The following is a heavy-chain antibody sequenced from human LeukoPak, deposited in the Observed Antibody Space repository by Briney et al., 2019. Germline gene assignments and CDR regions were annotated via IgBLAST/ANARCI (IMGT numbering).Heavy chain of an antibody. Sequence: GGPLRLSCAASGFTFSNYGMHWVRQAPGKGLEWVAVISNDGSNKNYADSVKGRFTISRDNSKSTLYLQMNSLRAEDTAVYYCAKDGLWFGDLTYFDYWGQGTLVTVSS. J-gene: IGHJ4*02. V-gene: IGHV3-30*18. CDR2: ISNDGSNK. CDR3: AKDGLWFGDLTYFDY. D-gene: IGHD3-10*01. CDR1: GFTFSNYG.